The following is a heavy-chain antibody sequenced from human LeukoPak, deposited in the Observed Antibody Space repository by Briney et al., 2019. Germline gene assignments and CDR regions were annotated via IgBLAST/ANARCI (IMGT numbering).Heavy chain of an antibody. CDR2: ISSRSSTE. CDR3: ARDYDWSYADSSGFFFDY. V-gene: IGHV3-48*04. Sequence: GGSLRLSCAASGFTFSSYSMNWVRQAPGKGLEWISYISSRSSTEKYADSVKGRFAVSRDNAKNSLSLQMNSLRAEDTAVYFCARDYDWSYADSSGFFFDYWGQGTLVTVSS. D-gene: IGHD3-22*01. CDR1: GFTFSSYS. J-gene: IGHJ4*02.